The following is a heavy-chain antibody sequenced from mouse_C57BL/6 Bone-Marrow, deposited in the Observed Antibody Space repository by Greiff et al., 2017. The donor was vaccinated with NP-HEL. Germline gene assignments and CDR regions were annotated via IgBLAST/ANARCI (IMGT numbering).Heavy chain of an antibody. Sequence: EVMLVESGGGLVKPGGSLKLSCAASGFTFSSYTMSWVRQTPEKRLEWVATISGGGGNTYYPDSVKGRFTISRYNAKNTLYVQMSSLRSEDTALYYCASDYYGSDLYFDVWGTGTTVTVSA. J-gene: IGHJ1*03. CDR3: ASDYYGSDLYFDV. D-gene: IGHD1-1*01. CDR1: GFTFSSYT. V-gene: IGHV5-9*01. CDR2: ISGGGGNT.